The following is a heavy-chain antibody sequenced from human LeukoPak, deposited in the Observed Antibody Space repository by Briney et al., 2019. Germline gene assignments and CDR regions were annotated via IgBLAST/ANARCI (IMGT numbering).Heavy chain of an antibody. D-gene: IGHD3-16*01. CDR3: ASHSPPGEFRGGFFDF. J-gene: IGHJ2*01. CDR2: TFGGGSDT. Sequence: GESLKISCKGSGYSFTSYWIGWVRQMPGKGLEWMGITFGGGSDTKYSPSFQGQVTMSVDKSTNTAYLQWSSLKASDAAIYFCASHSPPGEFRGGFFDFWGRGTLVTVSS. V-gene: IGHV5-51*01. CDR1: GYSFTSYW.